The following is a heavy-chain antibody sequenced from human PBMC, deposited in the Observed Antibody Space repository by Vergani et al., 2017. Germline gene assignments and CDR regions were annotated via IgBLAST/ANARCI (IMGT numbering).Heavy chain of an antibody. D-gene: IGHD3-10*01. J-gene: IGHJ4*02. CDR2: IFPGDADP. CDR1: GYTFTNYW. V-gene: IGHV5-51*01. Sequence: EVRLVQSGPEVKKPGESVKISCETSGYTFTNYWVAWVRQRPGKGLEWMGLIFPGDADPRYSPSFEGQVTISADTSTSTAYVQWPSLKASDTAVYFCARLPRGLRGMSLEYWGQGTLVTVSS. CDR3: ARLPRGLRGMSLEY.